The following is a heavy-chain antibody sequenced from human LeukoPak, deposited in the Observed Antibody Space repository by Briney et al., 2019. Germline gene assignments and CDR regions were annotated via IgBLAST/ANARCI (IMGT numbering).Heavy chain of an antibody. CDR3: ARDLGYCSSTSCLPGNYYYYMDV. Sequence: ASVKVSCKASGGTFSSYAISWVRQAPGQGLEWMGRIIPILGIANYAQKFQGRVTITADKSTSTAYMELSSLRSEDTAVYYCARDLGYCSSTSCLPGNYYYYMDVWGKGTTVTVSS. D-gene: IGHD2-2*01. J-gene: IGHJ6*03. CDR1: GGTFSSYA. V-gene: IGHV1-69*04. CDR2: IIPILGIA.